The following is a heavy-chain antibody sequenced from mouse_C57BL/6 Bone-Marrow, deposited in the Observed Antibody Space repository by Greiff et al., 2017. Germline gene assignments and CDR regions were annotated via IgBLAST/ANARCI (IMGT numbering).Heavy chain of an antibody. V-gene: IGHV1-7*01. Sequence: VQLQQSGAELAKPGASVKLSCKASGYTFTSYWMHWVKQRPGQGLEWIGYINPSSGYTKYNQKFKDKATLTADKSSSTAYMQLRSLAEEDSAVYYCASEAAQADYWGQGTTRTVSS. D-gene: IGHD3-2*02. CDR3: ASEAAQADY. CDR2: INPSSGYT. CDR1: GYTFTSYW. J-gene: IGHJ2*01.